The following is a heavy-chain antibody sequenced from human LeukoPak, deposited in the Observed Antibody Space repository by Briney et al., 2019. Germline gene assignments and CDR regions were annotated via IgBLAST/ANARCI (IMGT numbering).Heavy chain of an antibody. Sequence: SETLSLTCTVSGGSISSYYWSWIRQPPGKGLEWIGYIYYSGSTNYNPSLKSRVTISVDTSKNQFSLKLSSVTAADTAVYYCARGRGIYSGYDFTYRGQGTLVTVSS. J-gene: IGHJ4*02. CDR3: ARGRGIYSGYDFTY. CDR1: GGSISSYY. V-gene: IGHV4-59*01. D-gene: IGHD5-12*01. CDR2: IYYSGST.